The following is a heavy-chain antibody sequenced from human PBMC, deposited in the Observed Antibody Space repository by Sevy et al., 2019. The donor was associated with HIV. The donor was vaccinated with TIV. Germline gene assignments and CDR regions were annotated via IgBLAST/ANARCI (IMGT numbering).Heavy chain of an antibody. Sequence: GGSLRLSCAASGFTFSSYSMNWVRQAPGKGLEWVSSISSSSSYIYYADSVKGRFTISRDNAKNSLYLQMNSLRAEDTAVYYCARGKYCRGGSCYYLPNAFDIWGQGTMVTVSS. J-gene: IGHJ3*02. CDR3: ARGKYCRGGSCYYLPNAFDI. D-gene: IGHD2-15*01. CDR1: GFTFSSYS. V-gene: IGHV3-21*01. CDR2: ISSSSSYI.